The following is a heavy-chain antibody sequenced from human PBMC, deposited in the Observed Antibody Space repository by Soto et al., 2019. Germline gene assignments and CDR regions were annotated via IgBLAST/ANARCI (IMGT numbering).Heavy chain of an antibody. CDR3: AREHSSSSTYYYRMDV. J-gene: IGHJ6*02. CDR1: GFTFSSYS. V-gene: IGHV3-21*01. CDR2: ISSSSSYI. D-gene: IGHD6-6*01. Sequence: GGSLRLSCAASGFTFSSYSMNWVRQAPGKGLEWVSSISSSSSYIYYADSVKGRFTISRDNAKNSLYLQMNSLRAEDTAVYYCAREHSSSSTYYYRMDVWGQGTTVTVSS.